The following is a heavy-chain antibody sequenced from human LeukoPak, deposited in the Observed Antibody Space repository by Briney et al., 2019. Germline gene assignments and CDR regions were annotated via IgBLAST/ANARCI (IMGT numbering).Heavy chain of an antibody. J-gene: IGHJ3*02. D-gene: IGHD3-10*01. CDR3: ARVTEGITMVRGVIGAFDI. CDR1: GFIFSIYA. V-gene: IGHV3-48*04. CDR2: ISSSSSTI. Sequence: GGSLRLICAACGFIFSIYAMHWVRQAPGKGLEWVLYISSSSSTIFYADSVRGRFTISRGNAKNSLYLQMNSLRAEDTAVYYCARVTEGITMVRGVIGAFDIWGQGTMVTVSS.